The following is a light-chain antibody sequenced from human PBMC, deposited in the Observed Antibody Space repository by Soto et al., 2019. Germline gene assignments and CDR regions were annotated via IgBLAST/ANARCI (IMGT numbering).Light chain of an antibody. CDR2: AAS. Sequence: DIQMTQSPSSLSASVGDRVTITCRASQNISSYLNWYQQKPVKAPKLLIYAASSLQSGVPSRFSGSGSGTDFTLIISSLQPEDFATYYCQQSYSTPITFGQGTRLEIK. J-gene: IGKJ5*01. V-gene: IGKV1-39*01. CDR3: QQSYSTPIT. CDR1: QNISSY.